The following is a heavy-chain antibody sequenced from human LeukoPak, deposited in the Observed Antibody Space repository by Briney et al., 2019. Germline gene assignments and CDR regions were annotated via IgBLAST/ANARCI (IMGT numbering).Heavy chain of an antibody. V-gene: IGHV5-51*01. CDR2: IYPGESDI. CDR3: ARIIGITKYYFDY. CDR1: GYSFTNYW. J-gene: IGHJ4*02. Sequence: GESLKISCKGSGYSFTNYWIGWVRQMPGKGLEWMGLIYPGESDIRYSPSFQGQVTISADKSISTAYLQWSSLKASDTAMYYCARIIGITKYYFDYWGQGTLVTVSS. D-gene: IGHD3-16*02.